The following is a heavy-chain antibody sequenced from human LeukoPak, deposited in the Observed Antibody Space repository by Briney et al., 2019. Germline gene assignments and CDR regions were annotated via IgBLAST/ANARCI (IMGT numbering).Heavy chain of an antibody. Sequence: GGSLRLSCAASGFTFSIYSMNWVRQAPGKGLEWVSYISSSSSSIYYADSVKGRFTISRDNAKNSLYLQMNSLRDDDTAVYYCARAAGGTSRDYWGQGTLVTVSS. J-gene: IGHJ4*02. CDR1: GFTFSIYS. CDR2: ISSSSSSI. V-gene: IGHV3-48*02. CDR3: ARAAGGTSRDY. D-gene: IGHD1-26*01.